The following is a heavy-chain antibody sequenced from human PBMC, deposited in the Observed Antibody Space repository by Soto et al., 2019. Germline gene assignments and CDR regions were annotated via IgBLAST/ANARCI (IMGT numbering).Heavy chain of an antibody. CDR3: GRYCSGGSCHTLDYYGMDV. J-gene: IGHJ6*02. D-gene: IGHD2-15*01. CDR2: IIPVFGTT. Sequence: GASVKVSCKASEGTFRNYGIGWVRQAPGQGLEWMGGIIPVFGTTNYAQKFQGRVTITADESTSTAYIEVSSLRSEDTAMFYCGRYCSGGSCHTLDYYGMDVWGQGTTVTVSS. CDR1: EGTFRNYG. V-gene: IGHV1-69*13.